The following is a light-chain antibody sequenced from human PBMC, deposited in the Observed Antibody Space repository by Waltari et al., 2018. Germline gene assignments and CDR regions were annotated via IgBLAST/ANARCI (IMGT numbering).Light chain of an antibody. Sequence: DIVMTQSPLSLPVTPGEPASISCRSSQSLVDGGGHKFLDWYLQRPGQSPQLRSYQISNRASGVPDRISGSGSDTDFTLKITRVEAEDAGVYYCMQALHPPYTFGQGTKLEIK. V-gene: IGKV2-28*01. J-gene: IGKJ2*01. CDR1: QSLVDGGGHKF. CDR2: QIS. CDR3: MQALHPPYT.